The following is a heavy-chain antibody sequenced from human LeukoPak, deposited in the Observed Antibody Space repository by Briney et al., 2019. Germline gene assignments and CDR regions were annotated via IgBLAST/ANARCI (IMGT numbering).Heavy chain of an antibody. J-gene: IGHJ6*03. CDR1: GGSFSGYY. V-gene: IGHV4-34*01. CDR2: INHSGST. Sequence: SETLSLTCAVYGGSFSGYYWSWIRQPPGKGLEWIGEINHSGSTNYNPSLKSRVTISVDTSKNQFSLKLSSVTAADTAVYYCASSAPNGDYYYYYMDVWGKGTTVIVSS. CDR3: ASSAPNGDYYYYYMDV. D-gene: IGHD3-10*01.